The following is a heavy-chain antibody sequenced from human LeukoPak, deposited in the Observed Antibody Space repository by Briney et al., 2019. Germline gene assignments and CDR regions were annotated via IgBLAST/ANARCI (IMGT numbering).Heavy chain of an antibody. CDR3: ARVPVAAAGTRWFDP. D-gene: IGHD6-13*01. CDR2: IYYSGST. Sequence: SETLSLTCTVFGSISSRSYFWSWIRQPPGKGLEWIGYIYYSGSTNYNPSLKSRVTISVDTSKNQFSLKLSSVTAADTAVYYCARVPVAAAGTRWFDPWGQGTLVTVSS. J-gene: IGHJ5*02. V-gene: IGHV4-61*01. CDR1: GSISSRSYF.